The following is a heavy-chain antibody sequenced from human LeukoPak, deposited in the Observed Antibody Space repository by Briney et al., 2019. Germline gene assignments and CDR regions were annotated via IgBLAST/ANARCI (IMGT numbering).Heavy chain of an antibody. V-gene: IGHV3-48*01. CDR2: ISSSSSTI. CDR1: GFTFSSYS. D-gene: IGHD2-2*01. J-gene: IGHJ5*02. CDR3: AREAIVVVPAAMTHWFDP. Sequence: NPGGSLRLSCAASGFTFSSYSMNWVRQAPGKGLEWVSYISSSSSTIYYADSVKGRFTISRDNAKNSLYLQMNSLRAEDTAVYYCAREAIVVVPAAMTHWFDPWGQGTLVTVSS.